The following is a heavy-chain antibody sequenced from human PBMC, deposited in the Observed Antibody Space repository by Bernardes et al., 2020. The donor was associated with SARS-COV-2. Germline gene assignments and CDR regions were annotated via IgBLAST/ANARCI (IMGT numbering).Heavy chain of an antibody. D-gene: IGHD2-21*02. V-gene: IGHV1-69*13. CDR3: AMGLRLRPYDS. CDR1: GGTFGIYA. Sequence: SVKVSCKASGGTFGIYAINWVRQAPGQGLEWMGKVIPIFGTANYAQKFQDRVTITADESTSTAYMELSSLRSEDTAVYYCAMGLRLRPYDSWGQGTLVAVSS. J-gene: IGHJ4*02. CDR2: VIPIFGTA.